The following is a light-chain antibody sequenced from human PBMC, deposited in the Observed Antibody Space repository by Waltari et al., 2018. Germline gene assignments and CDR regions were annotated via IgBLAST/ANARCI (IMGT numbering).Light chain of an antibody. CDR1: PSIRRY. J-gene: IGKJ1*01. V-gene: IGKV3-20*01. Sequence: IMLTQSPGTLSLSPGERATLSCRASPSIRRYLAWYQQNPGQAPRLLIYGASTRATGIPDRFSGSGSGTDFSLTISGLEPEDSAVYYCQHHFRLPATFGQGTKVEIK. CDR2: GAS. CDR3: QHHFRLPAT.